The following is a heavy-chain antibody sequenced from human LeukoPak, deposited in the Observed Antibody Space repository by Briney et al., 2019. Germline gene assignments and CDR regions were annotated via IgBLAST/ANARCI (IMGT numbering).Heavy chain of an antibody. CDR1: GYTFTSYY. J-gene: IGHJ4*02. D-gene: IGHD1-7*01. CDR3: ASDGGTTSLQYYFDY. V-gene: IGHV1-46*01. CDR2: INPSGGST. Sequence: ASVKVSCKASGYTFTSYYMHWVGQAPGQGLEWMGIINPSGGSTSYAQKFQGRVTMTRDTSTSTVYMELSSLRSEDTAVYYCASDGGTTSLQYYFDYWGQGTLVTVSS.